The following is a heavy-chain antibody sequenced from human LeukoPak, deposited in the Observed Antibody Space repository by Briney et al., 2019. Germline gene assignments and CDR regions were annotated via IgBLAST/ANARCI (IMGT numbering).Heavy chain of an antibody. J-gene: IGHJ4*02. CDR2: MNPNSGNT. CDR3: ASGVGDYVWGSYDY. D-gene: IGHD3-16*01. Sequence: ASVKVSCKASGYTFTRYDINWVRQATGQGLEWKRWMNPNSGNTGYAQKFQGRVTMTRNTSISTAYMELSSLTSEDTAVYYCASGVGDYVWGSYDYWGQGTLVTVSS. V-gene: IGHV1-8*01. CDR1: GYTFTRYD.